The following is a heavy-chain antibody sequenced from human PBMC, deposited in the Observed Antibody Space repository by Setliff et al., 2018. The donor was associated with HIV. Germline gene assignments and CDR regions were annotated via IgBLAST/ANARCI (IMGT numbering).Heavy chain of an antibody. V-gene: IGHV1-3*01. CDR1: GYSFITYV. CDR2: TNAGNGNT. Sequence: WASVKVSCKASGYSFITYVVYWVRQAPGQRLEWMGWTNAGNGNTKYSQKFQGRVTITRYTSAHTAYMELSSLTSEDTAVYYCATFYSTGWYNPWGQGTLVTVSS. CDR3: ATFYSTGWYNP. J-gene: IGHJ5*02. D-gene: IGHD6-19*01.